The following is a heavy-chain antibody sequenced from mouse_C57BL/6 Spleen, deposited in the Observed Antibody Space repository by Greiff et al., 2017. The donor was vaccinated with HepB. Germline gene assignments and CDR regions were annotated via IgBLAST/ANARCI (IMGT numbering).Heavy chain of an antibody. CDR2: INPSNGGT. D-gene: IGHD2-5*01. V-gene: IGHV1-53*01. CDR3: ARENYSNYVDYAMDY. CDR1: GYTFTSYW. Sequence: QVQLQQPGTELVKPGASVKLSCKASGYTFTSYWMHWVKQRPGQGLEWIGNINPSNGGTNYNEKFKSKATLTVDKSSSTAYMQLSSLTSEDSAVYYCARENYSNYVDYAMDYWGQGTTLTVSS. J-gene: IGHJ2*01.